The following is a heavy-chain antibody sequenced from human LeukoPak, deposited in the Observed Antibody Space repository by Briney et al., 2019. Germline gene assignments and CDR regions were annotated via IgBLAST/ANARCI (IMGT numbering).Heavy chain of an antibody. D-gene: IGHD3-9*01. J-gene: IGHJ4*02. Sequence: SETLSLTCTVSGGSISSSSYYWGWIRQPPGKGLEWIGSIYYSGSTYYNPSLKSRVTISVDTSKNQFSLKLSSVTAADTAVYYCARPFGTSPLTDQDYWGQGTLVTVSS. CDR2: IYYSGST. CDR3: ARPFGTSPLTDQDY. V-gene: IGHV4-39*01. CDR1: GGSISSSSYY.